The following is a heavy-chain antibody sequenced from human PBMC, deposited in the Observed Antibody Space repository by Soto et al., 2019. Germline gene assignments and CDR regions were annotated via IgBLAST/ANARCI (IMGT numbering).Heavy chain of an antibody. CDR1: GGSISSVCYY. V-gene: IGHV4-31*03. CDR2: IYYSGST. CDR3: ARCPESGGWFAP. J-gene: IGHJ5*02. D-gene: IGHD3-10*01. Sequence: SSETLSLTCTVSGGSISSVCYYWSWIRQHPGKGLEWIGYIYYSGSTYYNPSLKSRVTISVDTSKNQFSLKLSSVTAADTAVYYCARCPESGGWFAPWGQGTLVLVSS.